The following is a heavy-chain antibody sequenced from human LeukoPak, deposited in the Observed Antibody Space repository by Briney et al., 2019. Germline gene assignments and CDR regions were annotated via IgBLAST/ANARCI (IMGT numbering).Heavy chain of an antibody. Sequence: SETLSLTCTVSGGSTNSYYWSWIRQPPGKGLEWIGYIYYSGNTNYNPSLKSRVSISIDTSKNQLSLQLSSVTAADTAVYYCARDRDSSGLRDFDLWGRGTLVTVSA. J-gene: IGHJ2*01. D-gene: IGHD3-22*01. CDR2: IYYSGNT. CDR3: ARDRDSSGLRDFDL. CDR1: GGSTNSYY. V-gene: IGHV4-59*01.